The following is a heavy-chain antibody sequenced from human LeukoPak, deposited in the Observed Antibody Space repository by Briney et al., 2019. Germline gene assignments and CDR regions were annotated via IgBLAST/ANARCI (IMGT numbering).Heavy chain of an antibody. CDR2: INSDGSSA. Sequence: GGSLRLSCVASGFTFSRYWMHWVRQAPGKGLVWVSHINSDGSSATYADSVKGRFTISRDNAKNTLYLQMNSLSAEDTAVYYCTRGRGTIYIFDYWGQGTLVTVSS. CDR1: GFTFSRYW. V-gene: IGHV3-74*01. CDR3: TRGRGTIYIFDY. J-gene: IGHJ4*02. D-gene: IGHD2/OR15-2a*01.